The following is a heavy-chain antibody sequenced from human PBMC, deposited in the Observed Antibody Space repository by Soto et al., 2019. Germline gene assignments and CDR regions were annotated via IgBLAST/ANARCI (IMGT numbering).Heavy chain of an antibody. CDR2: ISAYNGNT. J-gene: IGHJ6*02. Sequence: ASVKVSCKASGYTFTSYGISWVRQAPGQGLEWMGWISAYNGNTNYAQKLQGRVTMTTDTSTSTAYMELRSLRSDDTAVYYCAREGGYKRYYYYGMDVWGQGTTVTVSS. D-gene: IGHD1-1*01. V-gene: IGHV1-18*04. CDR1: GYTFTSYG. CDR3: AREGGYKRYYYYGMDV.